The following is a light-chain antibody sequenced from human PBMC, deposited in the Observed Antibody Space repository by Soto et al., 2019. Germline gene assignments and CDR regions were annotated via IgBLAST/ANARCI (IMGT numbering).Light chain of an antibody. CDR2: GAS. CDR3: QQYYDSPPV. Sequence: EITMTQSPAALSVSPGEGATLSCRASQSVNINLAWYQQKPGQAPSLLISGASTRATGVPARFSGSGSGTEFTLTISSLQSEDFAVYYCQQYYDSPPVFGPGTKVDIK. V-gene: IGKV3-15*01. CDR1: QSVNIN. J-gene: IGKJ3*01.